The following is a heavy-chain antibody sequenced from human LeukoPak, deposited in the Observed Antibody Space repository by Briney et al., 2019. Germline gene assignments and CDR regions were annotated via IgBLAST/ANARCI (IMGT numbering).Heavy chain of an antibody. CDR2: IYSSGST. J-gene: IGHJ3*02. Sequence: PSETLSLTCTVSGDSISSGSYYWSWIRQPAGKGLEWIGRIYSSGSTNYNPSLKSRVTISVDTSKNQVSLKLSSVTAADTAVYYCATGNNYDSSGYYYDAFDIWGQGTMVTVSS. D-gene: IGHD3-22*01. CDR3: ATGNNYDSSGYYYDAFDI. CDR1: GDSISSGSYY. V-gene: IGHV4-61*02.